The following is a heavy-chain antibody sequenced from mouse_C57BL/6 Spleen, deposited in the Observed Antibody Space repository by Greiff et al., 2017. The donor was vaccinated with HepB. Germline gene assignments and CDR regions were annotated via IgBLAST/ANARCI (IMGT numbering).Heavy chain of an antibody. CDR3: SRDPGYGSSYWYFDV. J-gene: IGHJ1*03. CDR2: ISDGGSYT. V-gene: IGHV5-4*01. D-gene: IGHD1-1*01. Sequence: EVQGVESGGGLVKPGGSLKLSCAASGFTFSSYAMSWVRQTPEKRLEWVATISDGGSYTYYPDNVKGRFTISRDNAKNNLYLQMSHLKSEDTAMYYCSRDPGYGSSYWYFDVWGTGTTVTVSS. CDR1: GFTFSSYA.